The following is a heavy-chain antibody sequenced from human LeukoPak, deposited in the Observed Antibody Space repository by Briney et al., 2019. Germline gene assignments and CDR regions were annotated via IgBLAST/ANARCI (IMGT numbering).Heavy chain of an antibody. J-gene: IGHJ6*03. V-gene: IGHV1-18*01. CDR2: ISAYNGNT. CDR3: ARAVVRSYYYYMDV. Sequence: ASVKVSCKASGYTFTSYGISWVRQAPGQGLEWMGWISAYNGNTNYAQKLQGRVTMTTDTSTSRAYMELRSLRSDDTAVYYCARAVVRSYYYYMDVWGKGTTVTVSS. CDR1: GYTFTSYG.